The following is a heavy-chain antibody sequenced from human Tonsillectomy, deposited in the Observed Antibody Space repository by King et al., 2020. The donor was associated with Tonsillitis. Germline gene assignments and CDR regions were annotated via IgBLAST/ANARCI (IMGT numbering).Heavy chain of an antibody. D-gene: IGHD6-13*01. CDR2: IDPSDSYI. V-gene: IGHV5-10-1*03. CDR3: ATTRAGSSSSWYSLDY. J-gene: IGHJ4*02. CDR1: GYSFTSYW. Sequence: VQLVQSGAEVKKPGESLRISCKGSGYSFTSYWISWGRQIPGKGLEWMGRIDPSDSYIHYSPSFQGHFTYSADKSISTAYLQWSSLKASDTAMYYCATTRAGSSSSWYSLDYWGQGTLVTVSS.